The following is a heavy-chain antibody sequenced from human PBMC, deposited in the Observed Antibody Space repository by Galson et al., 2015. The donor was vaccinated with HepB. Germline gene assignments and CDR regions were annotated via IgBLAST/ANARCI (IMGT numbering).Heavy chain of an antibody. J-gene: IGHJ3*02. Sequence: SVKVSCKASGYAFTSYGISWVRQAPGQGLEWMGWISAYNGNTNYAQKLQGRVTMTTDTSTSTAYMELRSLRSDDTAVYYCARGMSMIGQTDAFDIWGQGTMVTVSS. CDR2: ISAYNGNT. D-gene: IGHD3-22*01. V-gene: IGHV1-18*01. CDR1: GYAFTSYG. CDR3: ARGMSMIGQTDAFDI.